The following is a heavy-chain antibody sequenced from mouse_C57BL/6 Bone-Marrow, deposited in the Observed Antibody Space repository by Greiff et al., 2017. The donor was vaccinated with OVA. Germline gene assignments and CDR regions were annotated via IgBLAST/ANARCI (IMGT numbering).Heavy chain of an antibody. V-gene: IGHV5-12*01. CDR3: ARHGYGNLFFYFDY. CDR2: ISNGGGST. CDR1: GFTFSDYY. D-gene: IGHD2-1*01. Sequence: EVKLQESGGGLVQPGGSLKLSCAASGFTFSDYYMYWVRQTPEKRLEWVAYISNGGGSTYYPDTVKGRFTISRDNAKNTLYLQMSRLKSEDTAMYYCARHGYGNLFFYFDYWGQGTTLTVSS. J-gene: IGHJ2*01.